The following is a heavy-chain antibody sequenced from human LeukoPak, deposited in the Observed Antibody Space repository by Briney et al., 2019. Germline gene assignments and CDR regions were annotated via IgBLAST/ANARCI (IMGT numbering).Heavy chain of an antibody. J-gene: IGHJ3*02. CDR2: IYPGDSDT. V-gene: IGHV5-51*01. D-gene: IGHD3-22*01. CDR1: GYTFSSYW. CDR3: ARPDSSGYLLDAFDI. Sequence: GESLRISCKGSGYTFSSYWIGWVRQMPGKGLEWMGIIYPGDSDTRYSPSLQGQVTISVDTSIGTAYLQWSSLKASDTAIYYCARPDSSGYLLDAFDIWGQGTMVTVSS.